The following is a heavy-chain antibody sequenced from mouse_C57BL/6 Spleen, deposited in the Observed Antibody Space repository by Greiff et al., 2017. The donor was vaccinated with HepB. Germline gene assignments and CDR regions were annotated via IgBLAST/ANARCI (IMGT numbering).Heavy chain of an antibody. CDR2: IDPEDGDT. J-gene: IGHJ4*01. CDR1: GFNIKDYY. CDR3: TTNDYDNYAMDY. D-gene: IGHD2-4*01. V-gene: IGHV14-1*01. Sequence: VQLQHSGAELVRPGASVKLSCTASGFNIKDYYMHWVKQRPEQGLEWIGRIDPEDGDTEYAPKFQGKATMTADTSSNTAYLQLSSLTSEDTAVYYCTTNDYDNYAMDYWGQGTSVTVSS.